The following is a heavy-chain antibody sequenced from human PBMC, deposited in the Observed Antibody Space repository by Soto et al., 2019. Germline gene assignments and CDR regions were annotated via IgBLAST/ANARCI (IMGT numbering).Heavy chain of an antibody. Sequence: GGSLRLSCAASGFTFSNFWMNWVRQAPGRGLEWLAIIRQDGSEDLYVDSLKDRFTISRDNAKNSLYLQINSLRAEDTAVYYCAGGSGWLIDHWGQGTLVTAPQ. CDR3: AGGSGWLIDH. CDR1: GFTFSNFW. D-gene: IGHD3-10*01. V-gene: IGHV3-7*04. CDR2: IRQDGSED. J-gene: IGHJ4*02.